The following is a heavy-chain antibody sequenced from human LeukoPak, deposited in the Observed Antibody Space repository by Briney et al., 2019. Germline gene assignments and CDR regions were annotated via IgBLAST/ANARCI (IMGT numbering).Heavy chain of an antibody. CDR2: IYYSGST. CDR1: GGSISSSSYY. Sequence: KPSETLSLTCTVSGGSISSSSYYWGWIRQPPGKGLEWIGSIYYSGSTYYNPSLKSRVTISVDTSKNQFSLKLSSVTAADTAVYYCARRVVVVTAGHYYYYYMDVWGKGTTVTVSS. CDR3: ARRVVVVTAGHYYYYYMDV. V-gene: IGHV4-39*01. J-gene: IGHJ6*03. D-gene: IGHD2-21*02.